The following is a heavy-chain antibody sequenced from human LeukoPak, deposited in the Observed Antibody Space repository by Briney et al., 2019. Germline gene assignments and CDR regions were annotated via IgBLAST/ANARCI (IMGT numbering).Heavy chain of an antibody. CDR2: IRYDGSNK. CDR3: AKHHSSGWFYFDY. Sequence: GGSLRLSCAASGFILSTHGMHWVRQAPGKGLEWVAFIRYDGSNKYYADSVKGRFTISRDNSKNTLYLQMNSLRAEDTAVYYCAKHHSSGWFYFDYWGQGTLVTVSS. J-gene: IGHJ4*02. V-gene: IGHV3-30*02. D-gene: IGHD6-19*01. CDR1: GFILSTHG.